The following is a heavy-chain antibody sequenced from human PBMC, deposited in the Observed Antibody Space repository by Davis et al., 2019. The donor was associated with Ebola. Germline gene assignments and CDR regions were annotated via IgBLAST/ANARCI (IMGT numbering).Heavy chain of an antibody. J-gene: IGHJ4*02. Sequence: AASVKVSCKASGYTFTSYDINWVRQATGQGLEWMGWMNPNSGNTGYAQKFQGRVTMTTDTSTSTAYMELRSLRSDDTAVYYCARGGSYYYDSSGYYSAYYFDYWGQGTLVTVSS. CDR3: ARGGSYYYDSSGYYSAYYFDY. CDR2: MNPNSGNT. CDR1: GYTFTSYD. V-gene: IGHV1-8*01. D-gene: IGHD3-22*01.